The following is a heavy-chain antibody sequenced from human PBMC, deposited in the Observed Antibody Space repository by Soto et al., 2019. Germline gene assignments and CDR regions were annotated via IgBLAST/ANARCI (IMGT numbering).Heavy chain of an antibody. CDR3: AKALPILSSGCSQFDY. D-gene: IGHD6-19*01. V-gene: IGHV3-23*01. Sequence: GGSLRLSCAASGFTFTSYAMSWVRQAPGKGLEWVSAISGSGGTTYYSDSVKGRFTISRDNSKNTLYLQMNSLRADDTAVYYCAKALPILSSGCSQFDYWGQGTLVTVSS. CDR1: GFTFTSYA. CDR2: ISGSGGTT. J-gene: IGHJ4*02.